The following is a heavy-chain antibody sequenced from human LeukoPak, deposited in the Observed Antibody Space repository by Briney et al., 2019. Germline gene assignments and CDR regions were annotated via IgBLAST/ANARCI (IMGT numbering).Heavy chain of an antibody. D-gene: IGHD2-2*01. V-gene: IGHV3-23*01. CDR2: IINSGGSI. J-gene: IGHJ4*02. CDR1: GFTFSSSV. CDR3: AKGGYCSSTSCIFDY. Sequence: GGSLRLSCAASGFTFSSSVMGWVRQTPGKGLEWVSAIINSGGSINYADSVKGRFTISRDNSKNTLYLQMNGLRAEDTAIYYCAKGGYCSSTSCIFDYWGQGTLVTVSS.